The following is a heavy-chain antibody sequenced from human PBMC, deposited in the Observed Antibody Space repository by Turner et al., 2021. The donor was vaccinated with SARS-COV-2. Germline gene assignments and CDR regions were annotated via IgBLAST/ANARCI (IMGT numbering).Heavy chain of an antibody. Sequence: EVQLLESGGGLVQPGGSLILSCAASGFTFSSYAMSWVRQAPGKGLEWVSAISGSGGSKYYADSVKGRFTISRDNSKNTLYLQMNSLRAEDTAVYYCASPVIAVAGTTFDYWGQGTLVTVSS. CDR3: ASPVIAVAGTTFDY. V-gene: IGHV3-23*01. D-gene: IGHD6-19*01. CDR2: ISGSGGSK. CDR1: GFTFSSYA. J-gene: IGHJ4*02.